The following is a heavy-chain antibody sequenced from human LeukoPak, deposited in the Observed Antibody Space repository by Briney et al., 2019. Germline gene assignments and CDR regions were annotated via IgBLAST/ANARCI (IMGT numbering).Heavy chain of an antibody. Sequence: GRSLRLSCAASGFTFSSYGMHWVRQAPGKGLEWVAVIWYDGSNKYYADSVKGRFTISRDNSKNTLYLQMNSLRAEDTAVYYCAGRRDGYDSDDYWGQGTLVTVSS. V-gene: IGHV3-33*01. CDR3: AGRRDGYDSDDY. J-gene: IGHJ4*02. CDR2: IWYDGSNK. D-gene: IGHD5-24*01. CDR1: GFTFSSYG.